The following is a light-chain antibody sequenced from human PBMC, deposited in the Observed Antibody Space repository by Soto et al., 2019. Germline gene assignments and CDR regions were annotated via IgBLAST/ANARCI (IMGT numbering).Light chain of an antibody. CDR2: RNS. V-gene: IGLV1-47*01. Sequence: QSVLTQSPSASGTPGQRVTISCSGSASTIGRNYVYWYQQLPGTAPKLLIYRNSQRPSGVPDRFSGSKSGTSASLAISGLRSEDEADYYCAAWDVYLSGLYVFRAGTNVT. CDR1: ASTIGRNY. CDR3: AAWDVYLSGLYV. J-gene: IGLJ1*01.